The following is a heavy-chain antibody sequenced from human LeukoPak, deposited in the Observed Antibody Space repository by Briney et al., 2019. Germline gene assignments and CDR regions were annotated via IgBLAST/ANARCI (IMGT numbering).Heavy chain of an antibody. CDR3: AQKGRGISYFAY. Sequence: PGGSLRLSCTASGFTFRTYAMNWVRQAPGKGLEWVSAISGSGDSTYYADSVKGRFTISRDNSKNTLYLQMNSLRAEDTAVYYCAQKGRGISYFAYWGQGPLVTVSS. J-gene: IGHJ4*02. D-gene: IGHD3-16*01. CDR1: GFTFRTYA. V-gene: IGHV3-23*01. CDR2: ISGSGDST.